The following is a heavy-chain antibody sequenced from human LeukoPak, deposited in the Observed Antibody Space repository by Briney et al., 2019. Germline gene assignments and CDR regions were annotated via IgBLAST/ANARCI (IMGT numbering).Heavy chain of an antibody. V-gene: IGHV1-24*01. Sequence: ASVKVSCKVSGYTLTELSMHWVRQAPGKGFEWMGRFDPEKGETIYAQKFQGRVTMTEDTSTDTAYMELSSLRSEDTAVYYCATEGYYDSSGYYTDYSGQGTLVTVSS. CDR1: GYTLTELS. J-gene: IGHJ4*02. D-gene: IGHD3-22*01. CDR2: FDPEKGET. CDR3: ATEGYYDSSGYYTDY.